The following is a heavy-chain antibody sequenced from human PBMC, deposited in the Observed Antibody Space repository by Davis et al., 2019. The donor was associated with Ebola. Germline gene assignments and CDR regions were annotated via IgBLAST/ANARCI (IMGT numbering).Heavy chain of an antibody. Sequence: TLSLTCTVSGGSISSYYWSWIRQPPGKALEWLALIDWDDDKYYSTSLKTRLTISKDTSKNQVVLTMTNMDPVDTATYYCARIRGYYYGMDVWGQGTTVTVSS. V-gene: IGHV2-70*18. CDR2: IDWDDDK. CDR1: GGSISSYY. CDR3: ARIRGYYYGMDV. J-gene: IGHJ6*02.